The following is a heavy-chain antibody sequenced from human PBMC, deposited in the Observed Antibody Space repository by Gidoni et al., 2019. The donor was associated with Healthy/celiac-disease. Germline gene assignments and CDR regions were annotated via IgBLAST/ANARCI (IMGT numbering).Heavy chain of an antibody. CDR3: ASYSSSSVLFDY. CDR1: GQTFTRYG. J-gene: IGHJ4*02. V-gene: IGHV1-18*01. Sequence: VQLVQSGSEVKKPGVSEKVSCMASGQTFTRYGFSWVRQAPGHGLEWMRWISSYNGNTNYAQKLQGRVTMTTDTSTSTAYMELRSLRSDDTAVYYCASYSSSSVLFDYWGQGTLVTVSS. D-gene: IGHD6-6*01. CDR2: ISSYNGNT.